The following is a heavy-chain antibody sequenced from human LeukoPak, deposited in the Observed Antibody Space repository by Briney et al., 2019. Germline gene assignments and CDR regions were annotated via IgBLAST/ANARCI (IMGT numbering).Heavy chain of an antibody. D-gene: IGHD1-14*01. V-gene: IGHV3-74*01. Sequence: GGSLRLSCATSTFTFSTYWMHWVRQAPGKGLVWVSRINHDGSTTSYADSVKGRFTISRDNANNTLYLQMNSLRAEDTAVYFCARGTGYGVFDYWGQGTLVTVSS. J-gene: IGHJ4*02. CDR3: ARGTGYGVFDY. CDR2: INHDGSTT. CDR1: TFTFSTYW.